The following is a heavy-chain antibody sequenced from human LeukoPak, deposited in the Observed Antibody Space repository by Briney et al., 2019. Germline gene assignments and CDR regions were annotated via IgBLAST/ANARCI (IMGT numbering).Heavy chain of an antibody. D-gene: IGHD2-2*01. Sequence: ASVKVSCKASGYTFTSYGISWVRQAPGQGLEWMGWISAYNGNTNYAQKLQGRVTMTTDTSTSTAYMELRSLRSDDTAVYYCARGGGIVVVPADHFDYWGQGALVTVSS. J-gene: IGHJ4*02. CDR3: ARGGGIVVVPADHFDY. V-gene: IGHV1-18*01. CDR2: ISAYNGNT. CDR1: GYTFTSYG.